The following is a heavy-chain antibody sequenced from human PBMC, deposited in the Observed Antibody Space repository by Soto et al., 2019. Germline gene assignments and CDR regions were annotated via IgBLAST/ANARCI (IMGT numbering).Heavy chain of an antibody. D-gene: IGHD2-21*02. CDR2: IYSNVKT. CDR1: GGSISSGAYY. V-gene: IGHV4-31*03. CDR3: ARARLRAVYAFDF. J-gene: IGHJ3*01. Sequence: QVQLQESGPGLVKPSQTLSLICTVSGGSISSGAYYWSWVRQHPGQGLEWIGYIYSNVKTSFSPSLKSRLTISIDTSKNQFSLKLSSVTAADTAMYYCARARLRAVYAFDFWGQGTMVTVSS.